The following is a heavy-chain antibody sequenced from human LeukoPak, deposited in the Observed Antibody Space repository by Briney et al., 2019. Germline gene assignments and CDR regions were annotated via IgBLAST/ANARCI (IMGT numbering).Heavy chain of an antibody. J-gene: IGHJ6*03. Sequence: SETLSLTCTVSGGSISSGGYYWSWIRQHPGKGLEWIGYIYYSGSTYYNPSLKSRVTMSVDTSKNQFSLKLSSVTAADTAVYHCAREPKGKDYYMDVWGKGTTVTVSS. CDR3: AREPKGKDYYMDV. CDR1: GGSISSGGYY. CDR2: IYYSGST. V-gene: IGHV4-31*03.